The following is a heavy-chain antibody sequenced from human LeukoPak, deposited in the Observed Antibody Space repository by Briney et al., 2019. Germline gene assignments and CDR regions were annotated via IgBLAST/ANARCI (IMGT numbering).Heavy chain of an antibody. D-gene: IGHD6-19*01. CDR1: GFTFSTYA. V-gene: IGHV3-23*01. CDR3: AKPSSGWFDY. Sequence: PGGSLRLSCAASGFTFSTYAMNWVRQAPGKGLEWVSAISGSGGSTYYADSVKGRFTISRDNSKNTLYLQMNSLRAEDTAVYYCAKPSSGWFDYWGQGTLATVSS. CDR2: ISGSGGST. J-gene: IGHJ4*02.